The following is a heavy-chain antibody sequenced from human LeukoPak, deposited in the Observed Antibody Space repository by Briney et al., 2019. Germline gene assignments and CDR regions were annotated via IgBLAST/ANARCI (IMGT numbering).Heavy chain of an antibody. CDR3: ARDATLRIAVAAY. J-gene: IGHJ4*02. D-gene: IGHD6-19*01. CDR1: GFTFSSYG. V-gene: IGHV3-33*01. CDR2: IWYDGSNK. Sequence: GGSLRLSCAASGFTFSSYGMHWVRQAPGKGLEWVADIWYDGSNKYYADSVKGRFTISRDNSKNTLYLQMNSLRAEDTAVYYCARDATLRIAVAAYWGQGTLVTVSS.